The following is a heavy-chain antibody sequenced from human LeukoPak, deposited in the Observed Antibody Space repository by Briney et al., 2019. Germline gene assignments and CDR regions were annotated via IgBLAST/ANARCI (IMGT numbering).Heavy chain of an antibody. J-gene: IGHJ4*02. CDR2: IISTSSYI. CDR3: ARVFYFGSGSFTFFDY. Sequence: GGSLRLSCAASGFTFSSYTMTWVRQAPGKGLEWLSSIISTSSYIYYADSLKGRFTISRDNAKNSLYLQMNSLRAEDTALYYCARVFYFGSGSFTFFDYWGQGTLVTVSS. V-gene: IGHV3-21*01. CDR1: GFTFSSYT. D-gene: IGHD3-10*01.